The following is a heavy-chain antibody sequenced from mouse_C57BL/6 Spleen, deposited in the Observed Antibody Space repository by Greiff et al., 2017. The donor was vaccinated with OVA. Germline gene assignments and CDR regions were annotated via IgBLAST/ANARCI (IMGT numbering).Heavy chain of an antibody. CDR1: GYSIPSGYY. CDR2: ISYDGSN. V-gene: IGHV3-6*01. Sequence: EVQLQQSGPGLVKPSQSLSLTCSVTGYSIPSGYYWNWIRQFPGNKLEWMGYISYDGSNNYNPSLKNRISITRDTSKNQFFLKLNSVTTEDTATYYCAREGGDDYAMDDWGQGTSVTVSS. J-gene: IGHJ4*01. D-gene: IGHD3-3*01. CDR3: AREGGDDYAMDD.